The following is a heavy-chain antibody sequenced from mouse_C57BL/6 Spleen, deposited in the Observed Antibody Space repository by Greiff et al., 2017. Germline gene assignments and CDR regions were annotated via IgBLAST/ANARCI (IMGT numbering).Heavy chain of an antibody. CDR1: GYTFTSYW. J-gene: IGHJ2*01. CDR3: ARFITTVVGLDY. Sequence: VQLQQPGTELVKPGASVKLSCKASGYTFTSYWMHWVKQRPGQGLGWIGNINPSNGGTNYNEKLKTKATLTVDKSSSTAYMQLSSLTSEDSAVYYCARFITTVVGLDYWGQGTTLTVSS. D-gene: IGHD1-1*01. CDR2: INPSNGGT. V-gene: IGHV1-53*01.